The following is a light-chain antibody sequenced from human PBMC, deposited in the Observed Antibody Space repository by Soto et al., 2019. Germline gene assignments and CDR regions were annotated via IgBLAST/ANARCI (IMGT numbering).Light chain of an antibody. V-gene: IGLV2-14*01. CDR2: EVS. Sequence: QSALTQPASVSGSPGQSITISCTGSSSDVGFHNHVSWYQQHPGKAPKLLIYEVSYRPPGVSARFSGSKSGDTATLTISGLQDEDEADYYCSSYTSTNPHVFDTGTKVTVL. J-gene: IGLJ1*01. CDR3: SSYTSTNPHV. CDR1: SSDVGFHNH.